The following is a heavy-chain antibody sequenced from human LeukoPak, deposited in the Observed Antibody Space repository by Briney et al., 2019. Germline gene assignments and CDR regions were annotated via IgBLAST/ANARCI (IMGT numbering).Heavy chain of an antibody. CDR1: GYSFTNCW. Sequence: GEALKISCTGSGYSFTNCWIAWVRQPPGKGVEWVGIIYPADSDLSYSPSFQGQVTISADKSINNAYLKWSSPKASDTAMYFCARLAQNSAYCPRYFDFWGQGTLVTVSS. D-gene: IGHD1-14*01. CDR2: IYPADSDL. J-gene: IGHJ4*02. V-gene: IGHV5-51*01. CDR3: ARLAQNSAYCPRYFDF.